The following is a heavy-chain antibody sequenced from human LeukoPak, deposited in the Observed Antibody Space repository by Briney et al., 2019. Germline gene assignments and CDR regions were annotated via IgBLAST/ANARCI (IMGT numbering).Heavy chain of an antibody. Sequence: PSETLSLTCTVSGGSISSSSYYWGWIRQPPGKGLEWIGSIYYSGCTYYNPSLKSRVTISVDTSKNQFSLKLSSVTAADTAVYYCRTTYSDIAARLDYFDYWGQGTLVTVSS. CDR1: GGSISSSSYY. V-gene: IGHV4-39*01. CDR3: RTTYSDIAARLDYFDY. D-gene: IGHD6-6*01. CDR2: IYYSGCT. J-gene: IGHJ4*02.